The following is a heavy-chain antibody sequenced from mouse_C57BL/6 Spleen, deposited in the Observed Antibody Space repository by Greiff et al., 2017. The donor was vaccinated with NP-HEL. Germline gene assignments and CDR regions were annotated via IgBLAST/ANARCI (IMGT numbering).Heavy chain of an antibody. CDR3: TRVLLRSYYFDY. D-gene: IGHD1-1*01. CDR1: GYTFTDYE. Sequence: QVQLQQSGAELVRPGASVTLSCKASGYTFTDYEMHWVKQTPVHGLEWIGAIDPETGGTAYNQKFKGKAILTADKSSSTAYMELRSLTSEDSAVYYCTRVLLRSYYFDYWGQGTTLTVSS. J-gene: IGHJ2*01. V-gene: IGHV1-15*01. CDR2: IDPETGGT.